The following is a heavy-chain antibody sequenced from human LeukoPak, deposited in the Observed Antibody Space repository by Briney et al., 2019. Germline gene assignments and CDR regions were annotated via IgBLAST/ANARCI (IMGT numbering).Heavy chain of an antibody. CDR3: ARGHVNYDILTGIYGGWFDP. CDR2: IIPIFGTA. V-gene: IGHV1-69*01. CDR1: GGTFSSYA. D-gene: IGHD3-9*01. J-gene: IGHJ5*02. Sequence: SVKVSCKASGGTFSSYAISWVRQAPGQGLEWMGGIIPIFGTANYAQKFQGRVTITADESTSTAYMELSSLRSEDTAVYYCARGHVNYDILTGIYGGWFDPWGQGTLVTVSS.